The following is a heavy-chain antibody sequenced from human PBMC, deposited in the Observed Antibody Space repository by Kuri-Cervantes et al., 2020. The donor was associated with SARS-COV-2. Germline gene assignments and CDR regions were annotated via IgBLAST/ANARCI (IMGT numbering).Heavy chain of an antibody. CDR2: ISYDGSNK. D-gene: IGHD3-22*01. V-gene: IGHV3-30*04. Sequence: GESLKISCAASGFTFSSYAMHWVRQAPGKGLEWVAVISYDGSNKYYADSVQGRFTISRDNSKNTLYLQMNSLRAEDTAVYYCARVGRGSYYYDSSGFSQTYCYYYYMDVWGKGTTVTVSS. CDR3: ARVGRGSYYYDSSGFSQTYCYYYYMDV. J-gene: IGHJ6*03. CDR1: GFTFSSYA.